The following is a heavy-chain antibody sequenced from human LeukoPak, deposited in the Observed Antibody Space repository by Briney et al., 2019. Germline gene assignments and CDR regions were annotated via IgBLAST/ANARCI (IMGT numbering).Heavy chain of an antibody. CDR2: ISYDGSKE. J-gene: IGHJ4*02. D-gene: IGHD6-13*01. CDR3: ASRYSSSWYVLDY. Sequence: GGSLRLSCAASGFTFSSYAMHWVRQAPGKGLEWGAVISYDGSKEYYADSVKGRFTISRDNSKNTLYLQMNSLRAEDTAVCYCASRYSSSWYVLDYWGQGTVVTVSS. CDR1: GFTFSSYA. V-gene: IGHV3-30-3*01.